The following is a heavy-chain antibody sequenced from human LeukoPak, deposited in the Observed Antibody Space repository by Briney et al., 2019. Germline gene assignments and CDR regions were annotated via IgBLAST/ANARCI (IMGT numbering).Heavy chain of an antibody. CDR2: ISGSGDST. J-gene: IGHJ4*02. CDR3: AKLDPTAYYYDSSGFL. Sequence: GGSLRLSCAASGFTFSSYAMSWVRQAPGKGLEWVSAISGSGDSTYYADSVKGRFTISRDNSKNTLYLQMNSLRAEDTAVYYCAKLDPTAYYYDSSGFLWGQGTLVTVSS. CDR1: GFTFSSYA. V-gene: IGHV3-23*01. D-gene: IGHD3-22*01.